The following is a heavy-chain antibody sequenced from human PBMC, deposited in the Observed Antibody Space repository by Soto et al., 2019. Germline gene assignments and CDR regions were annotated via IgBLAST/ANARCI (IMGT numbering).Heavy chain of an antibody. D-gene: IGHD3-22*01. V-gene: IGHV3-48*02. Sequence: GGSLRLSCAASGFSFSDYSMNWVRQVPGKGLEWLSYISSSRSTIFYADSVKGRFTISRDNAKNSLFLQMNSLRDEDTAVYYCARDTTMIVGVTSYYFGVDVWGQGTTVTVSS. CDR3: ARDTTMIVGVTSYYFGVDV. CDR1: GFSFSDYS. CDR2: ISSSRSTI. J-gene: IGHJ6*02.